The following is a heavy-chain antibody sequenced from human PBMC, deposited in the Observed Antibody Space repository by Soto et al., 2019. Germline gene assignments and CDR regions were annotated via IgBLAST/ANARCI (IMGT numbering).Heavy chain of an antibody. CDR1: GFTFSSYA. Sequence: GGSLRLSCAASGFTFSSYAMSWVRQAPGKGLEWVSAISGSGGSTYYADSVKGRFTISRDNSKNTLYLQMNSLRAEDTVVYCCANFHDYSNYFDYWGQGTLVTVSS. CDR3: ANFHDYSNYFDY. CDR2: ISGSGGST. D-gene: IGHD4-4*01. J-gene: IGHJ4*02. V-gene: IGHV3-23*01.